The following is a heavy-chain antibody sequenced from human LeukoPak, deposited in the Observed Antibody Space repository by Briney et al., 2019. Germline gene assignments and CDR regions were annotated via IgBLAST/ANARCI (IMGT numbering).Heavy chain of an antibody. CDR2: MNPNSGNT. J-gene: IGHJ6*03. CDR3: ARARRNIVVVPVYYYYMDV. V-gene: IGHV1-8*03. CDR1: GYTFTSYG. D-gene: IGHD2-2*01. Sequence: ASVKVSCKASGYTFTSYGINWVRQATGQGLEWMGWMNPNSGNTGYAQKFQGRVTITRNTSISTAYMELSSLRSEDTAVYYCARARRNIVVVPVYYYYMDVWGKGTTVTVSS.